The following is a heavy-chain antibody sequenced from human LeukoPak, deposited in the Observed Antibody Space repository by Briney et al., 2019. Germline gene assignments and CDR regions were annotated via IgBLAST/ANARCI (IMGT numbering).Heavy chain of an antibody. J-gene: IGHJ4*02. D-gene: IGHD2-8*01. CDR2: ISGDGGVT. Sequence: GGSLRLSCAASGFTFSDAVMSWVRQAPGKGLEWVSAISGDGGVTYYAASVKGRFTISRDNSKSTVYLQMNSLRAEDTATYYCAKVGYCTSNGFRTHDYGGQGALVTVS. CDR1: GFTFSDAV. CDR3: AKVGYCTSNGFRTHDY. V-gene: IGHV3-23*01.